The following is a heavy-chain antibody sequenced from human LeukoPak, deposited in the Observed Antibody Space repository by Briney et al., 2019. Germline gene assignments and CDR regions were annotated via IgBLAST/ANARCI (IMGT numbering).Heavy chain of an antibody. Sequence: GGSLRLSCATSGFTFSGYDMNWVRQAPGKGLEWLSFITTSSSTIYYADSVRGRFTISRDNAKNSLYLQMNSLRAEDTAVYYCASRAIAVANARGQGTLVTVSS. V-gene: IGHV3-48*01. J-gene: IGHJ4*02. CDR1: GFTFSGYD. CDR2: ITTSSSTI. CDR3: ASRAIAVANA. D-gene: IGHD6-19*01.